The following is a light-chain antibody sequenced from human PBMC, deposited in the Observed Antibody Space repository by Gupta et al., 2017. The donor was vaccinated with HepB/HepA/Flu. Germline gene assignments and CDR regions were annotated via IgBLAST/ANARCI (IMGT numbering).Light chain of an antibody. CDR2: SNN. J-gene: IGLJ3*02. Sequence: QPLLTQPPSPSRTPGQSGTISSSPSNSNIGSNPVNWYHQFPGQAPKLLIYSNNQRPSGVSDRFSGSKSGTSASLAISGVQSEDEADYYCAAWDAGLNARVFGGGTKLTVL. CDR3: AAWDAGLNARV. V-gene: IGLV1-44*01. CDR1: NSNIGSNP.